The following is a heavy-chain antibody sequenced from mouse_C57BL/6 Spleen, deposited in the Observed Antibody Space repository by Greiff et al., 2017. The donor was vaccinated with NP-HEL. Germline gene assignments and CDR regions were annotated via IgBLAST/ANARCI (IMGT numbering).Heavy chain of an antibody. V-gene: IGHV14-4*01. CDR2: IDPENGDT. Sequence: VQLQHSGAELVRPGASVKLSCTASGFNIKDDYMHWVKQRPEQGLEWIGWIDPENGDTEYASKFQGKATITADTSSNTAYLQLSSLTSEDTAVYYCTTDYYGSRGGFAYWGQGTLVTVSA. J-gene: IGHJ3*01. CDR3: TTDYYGSRGGFAY. D-gene: IGHD1-1*01. CDR1: GFNIKDDY.